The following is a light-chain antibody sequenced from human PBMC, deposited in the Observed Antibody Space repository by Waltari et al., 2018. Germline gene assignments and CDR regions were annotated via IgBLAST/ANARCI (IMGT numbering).Light chain of an antibody. CDR3: QALGTGAWV. J-gene: IGLJ3*02. CDR2: QDT. Sequence: WYQHKPGQSPLLDIYQDTKRPSGIPERFSGSKSGNAATLTISGTQAMDEADYYCQALGTGAWVFGGGTKLTVL. V-gene: IGLV3-1*01.